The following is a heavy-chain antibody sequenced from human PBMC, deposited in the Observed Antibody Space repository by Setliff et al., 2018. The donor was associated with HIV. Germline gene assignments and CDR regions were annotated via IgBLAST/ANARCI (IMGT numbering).Heavy chain of an antibody. D-gene: IGHD1-26*01. V-gene: IGHV4-4*09. CDR2: INSSGTT. CDR1: GGSFSNFF. J-gene: IGHJ5*02. CDR3: ARGFGSLDP. Sequence: SETLSLTCTVSGGSFSNFFWNWIRQPPGKGLEWIGYINSSGTTNYNPSLKSRVNISIDPSKNHFTLRLSSVTVADTAVYYCARGFGSLDPWGKGTLVTV.